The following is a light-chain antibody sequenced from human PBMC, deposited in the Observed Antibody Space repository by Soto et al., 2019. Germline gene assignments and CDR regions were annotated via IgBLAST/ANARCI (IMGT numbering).Light chain of an antibody. V-gene: IGKV3-20*01. CDR2: GGS. CDR1: QSLTNSR. J-gene: IGKJ3*01. CDR3: QQSYSSPRFT. Sequence: EIVLTQSPGTLSLSPGERATLSCRASQSLTNSRLAWYQQKPGQAPKVLIYGGSNRATGIPDRFSGSGSGTDFTLTISSLQPEDFATYYCQQSYSSPRFTFGPGTKVDIK.